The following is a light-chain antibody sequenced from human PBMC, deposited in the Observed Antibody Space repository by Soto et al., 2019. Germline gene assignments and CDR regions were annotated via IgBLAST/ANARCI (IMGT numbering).Light chain of an antibody. V-gene: IGLV4-69*01. CDR3: QTWGTGIHYV. CDR1: SGHSSYA. J-gene: IGLJ1*01. CDR2: LNSDGSH. Sequence: QSVLTQSPSASASLGASVKLPCTLSSGHSSYAIAWHQQQPEKGPRYLMKLNSDGSHSKGDGIPDRCSGSSSGAERYLTISSLQSEDEADYYCQTWGTGIHYVFGTGTKVTVL.